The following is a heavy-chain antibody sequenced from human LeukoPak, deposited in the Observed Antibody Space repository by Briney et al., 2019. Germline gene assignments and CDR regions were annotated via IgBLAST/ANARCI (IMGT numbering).Heavy chain of an antibody. V-gene: IGHV4-38-2*02. CDR1: GYSVSSGYD. CDR3: AKLTYYYDRSGQRHYCFDH. Sequence: PSETLSLTCSVSGYSVSSGYDWGWIRQPPGKGLEWIGNIYEAANTYYNPSLKSRVTISLETSKNQFTLRLRSVTAADTAVYYCAKLTYYYDRSGQRHYCFDHWGQGTLVTVSS. CDR2: IYEAANT. D-gene: IGHD3-22*01. J-gene: IGHJ4*02.